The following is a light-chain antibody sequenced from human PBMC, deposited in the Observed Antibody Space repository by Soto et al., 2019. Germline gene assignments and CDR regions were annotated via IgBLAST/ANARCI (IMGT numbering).Light chain of an antibody. Sequence: EIVLTQSPGTLSLSPGEGGTLSCRASQSVSSTYLAWYQQKPGQAPRLLISGASSRATGIPDRFSGSGSGTDFTLTITRLEPEDFAVYYCQQYGSSPKTFGQGTKVEIK. CDR1: QSVSSTY. CDR2: GAS. J-gene: IGKJ1*01. CDR3: QQYGSSPKT. V-gene: IGKV3-20*01.